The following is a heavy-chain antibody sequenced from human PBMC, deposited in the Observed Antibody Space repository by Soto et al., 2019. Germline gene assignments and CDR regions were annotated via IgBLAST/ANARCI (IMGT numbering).Heavy chain of an antibody. D-gene: IGHD1-26*01. J-gene: IGHJ4*01. CDR1: ADSVSSNSAG. V-gene: IGHV6-1*01. CDR3: ARGEQYSGRIFDY. CDR2: TYYRSKWYY. Sequence: QTLSLPCAITADSVSSNSAGWSWVRQSPSRGLEWLGRTYYRSKWYYEYAVSVRGRITINPDTSKNQYSLQLNSVTPEDTAVYFCARGEQYSGRIFDYWGQGTLVTVSA.